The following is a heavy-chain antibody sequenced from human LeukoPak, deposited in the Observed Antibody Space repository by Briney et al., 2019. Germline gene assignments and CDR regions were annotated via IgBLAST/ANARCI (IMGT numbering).Heavy chain of an antibody. CDR2: VPSGFHA. CDR3: VREARGYHCTYFDY. D-gene: IGHD5-18*01. V-gene: IGHV3-13*01. CDR1: GFTLGSHD. Sequence: GGSLRLSCTASGFTLGSHDMHWVRQIPGQGLEWVAAVPSGFHAFFADSVQGRFTVSREDARNSLYLQMNSLRAGDTAVYYCVREARGYHCTYFDYWGQGTLVTVSS. J-gene: IGHJ4*02.